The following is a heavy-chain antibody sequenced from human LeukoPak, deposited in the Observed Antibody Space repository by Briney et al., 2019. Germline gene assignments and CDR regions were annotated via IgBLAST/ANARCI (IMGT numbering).Heavy chain of an antibody. Sequence: GGSLRLSCAASGFTFSNAWMSWVRQAPGKGLEWVGRIESKTDGGTTDYAAPVKGRFTISRDDSKNTLYLQMNSLKTEDTAVYYCTTDPQEAFDIWGQGTMVTVSS. CDR2: IESKTDGGTT. CDR1: GFTFSNAW. CDR3: TTDPQEAFDI. V-gene: IGHV3-15*04. J-gene: IGHJ3*02.